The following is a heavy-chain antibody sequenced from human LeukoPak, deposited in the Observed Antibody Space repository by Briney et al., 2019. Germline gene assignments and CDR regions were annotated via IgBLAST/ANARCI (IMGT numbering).Heavy chain of an antibody. CDR3: AGRSGNTGDY. J-gene: IGHJ4*02. CDR1: GGTFSSYA. V-gene: IGHV1-69*01. Sequence: ASVKVSCKASGGTFSSYAISWVRQAPGQGLEWMGGIIPIFGTANYAQKFQGGVTITADESTSTAYMELSSLRSEDTAVYYCAGRSGNTGDYWGQGTLVTVSS. D-gene: IGHD4-23*01. CDR2: IIPIFGTA.